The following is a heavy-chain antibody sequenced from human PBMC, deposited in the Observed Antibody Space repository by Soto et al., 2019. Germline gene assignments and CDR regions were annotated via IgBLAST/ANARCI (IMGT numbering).Heavy chain of an antibody. CDR2: VIPILCIA. Sequence: QVQLVQSGAEVKKPGSSVKVSCKASGGTFSSYTISWVRQAPGQGLEWMGRVIPILCIANYAQNFQGRVTMTANKSASTAYMELSSLRSEDTAVYYCARAPSGWYGKAFDIWGQGTMVTVSS. V-gene: IGHV1-69*02. D-gene: IGHD6-19*01. CDR3: ARAPSGWYGKAFDI. CDR1: GGTFSSYT. J-gene: IGHJ3*02.